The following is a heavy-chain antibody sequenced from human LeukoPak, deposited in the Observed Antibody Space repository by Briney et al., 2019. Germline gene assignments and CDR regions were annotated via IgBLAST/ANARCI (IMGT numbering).Heavy chain of an antibody. V-gene: IGHV3-53*01. Sequence: SVKGRFTISTDNSKNTLYLQMNSLRAEDTAVYYCARKVGYGYALDYWGQGTLVTVSS. CDR3: ARKVGYGYALDY. J-gene: IGHJ4*02. D-gene: IGHD5-18*01.